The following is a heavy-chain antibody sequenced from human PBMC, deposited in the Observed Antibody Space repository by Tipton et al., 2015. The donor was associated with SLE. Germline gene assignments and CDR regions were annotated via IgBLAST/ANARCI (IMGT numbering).Heavy chain of an antibody. Sequence: TLSLTCAVYGESFSGHYWSWIRQPPGKGLEWIGEINHSGSTNYNPSLKSRVTISVDTSKNQFSLILTSVTAEDTAVYYCARESGGKNYDLWGRGTLVTVSS. J-gene: IGHJ2*01. D-gene: IGHD1-26*01. CDR2: INHSGST. CDR3: ARESGGKNYDL. CDR1: GESFSGHY. V-gene: IGHV4-34*01.